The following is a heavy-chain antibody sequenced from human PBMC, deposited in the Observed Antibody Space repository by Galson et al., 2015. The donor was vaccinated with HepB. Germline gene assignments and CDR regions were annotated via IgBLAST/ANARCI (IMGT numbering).Heavy chain of an antibody. J-gene: IGHJ4*02. CDR3: AKAAYDSSGYYYYFDF. Sequence: SLRLSCAASGFTFSRYGMHWVRQAPGKGLEWVAVLAGDGSDIHYADSVKGRFTISRDNSKNTLYLQMDSLRAEDTAVYYCAKAAYDSSGYYYYFDFWGQGSLVTVSS. V-gene: IGHV3-30*18. D-gene: IGHD3-22*01. CDR2: LAGDGSDI. CDR1: GFTFSRYG.